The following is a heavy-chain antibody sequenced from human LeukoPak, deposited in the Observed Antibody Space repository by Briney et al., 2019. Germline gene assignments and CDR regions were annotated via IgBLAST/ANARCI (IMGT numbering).Heavy chain of an antibody. J-gene: IGHJ4*02. V-gene: IGHV1-69*04. Sequence: ASVKVSCKSSGGSFSTYAVNWVRQAPGQGLEWMGRLIPVLGMSHYAPGFQGRVTLTADRSTNTAYMELDRLTSDDTAVYFCARDRGGGFDLAFFDHWGLGTLVTVSS. CDR2: LIPVLGMS. CDR3: ARDRGGGFDLAFFDH. D-gene: IGHD5-12*01. CDR1: GGSFSTYA.